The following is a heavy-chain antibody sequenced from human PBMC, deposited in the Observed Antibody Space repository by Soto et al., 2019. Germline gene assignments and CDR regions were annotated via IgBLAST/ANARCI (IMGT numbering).Heavy chain of an antibody. Sequence: EVQLLESGGGLVQPGGSLRLSCAASGFTFSSCAMNWVRQAPGKGLEWVSVISGSGDSTYYTDSVKGRFTISRDNSKNTLYLQMNSLRAEDTAVYYCARRSSGWYFDYWGQGTLVTVSS. CDR1: GFTFSSCA. V-gene: IGHV3-23*01. D-gene: IGHD6-19*01. J-gene: IGHJ4*02. CDR3: ARRSSGWYFDY. CDR2: ISGSGDST.